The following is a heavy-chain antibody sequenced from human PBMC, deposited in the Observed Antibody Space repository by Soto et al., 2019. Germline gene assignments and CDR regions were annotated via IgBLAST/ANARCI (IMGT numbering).Heavy chain of an antibody. J-gene: IGHJ4*02. CDR1: GGSFSSSYY. Sequence: SETLSLTCAVSGGSFSSSYYWGWLRQPPGKGLEWLGNIYYSGHTYYNPSLKSRFAMSVDTSKNQFSLQLKSVTPEDTAVYYCARGSYYSGWVWGQGTLVTVSS. CDR3: ARGSYYSGWV. CDR2: IYYSGHT. D-gene: IGHD6-19*01. V-gene: IGHV4-39*01.